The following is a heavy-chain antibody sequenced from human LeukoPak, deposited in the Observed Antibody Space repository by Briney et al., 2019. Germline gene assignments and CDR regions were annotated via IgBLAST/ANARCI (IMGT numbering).Heavy chain of an antibody. CDR3: AKSQGGYSYGFWVDLGFDY. J-gene: IGHJ4*02. CDR2: ISGSGGST. D-gene: IGHD5-18*01. CDR1: GFTFSSYA. Sequence: GGSLRLSCAASGFTFSSYAMSWVRQAPGKGLEWVSGISGSGGSTGYADSVKGRFTISRDNSKNTLYLQMNSLRAEDTAVYYCAKSQGGYSYGFWVDLGFDYWGQGTLVTVSS. V-gene: IGHV3-23*01.